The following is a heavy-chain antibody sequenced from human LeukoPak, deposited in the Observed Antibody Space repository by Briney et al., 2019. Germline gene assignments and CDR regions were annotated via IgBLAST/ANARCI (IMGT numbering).Heavy chain of an antibody. CDR2: IYYSGST. D-gene: IGHD3-3*01. V-gene: IGHV4-61*05. Sequence: SETLSLTCTVSGGSISSSSYYWGWIRQPPGKGLEWIGYIYYSGSTNYNPSLKSRITISVDTSKNQFSMNLSSVTAADTAVYYCARGVVGYYGDSDYWGQGTLVTVSS. CDR1: GGSISSSSYY. J-gene: IGHJ4*02. CDR3: ARGVVGYYGDSDY.